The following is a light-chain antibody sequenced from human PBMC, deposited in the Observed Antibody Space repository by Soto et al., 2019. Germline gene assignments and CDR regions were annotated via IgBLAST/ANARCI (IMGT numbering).Light chain of an antibody. J-gene: IGKJ4*01. CDR2: DAS. CDR1: QSVSSN. V-gene: IGKV3-15*01. Sequence: EIVMTQSPATLSVSPGERATLSCRASQSVSSNLVWYQQKPGQAPRLPIYDASTRATGVPARFSGSGSGAEFTLTISSLQSEDFEVYYCQQFNNWQLTFGGGTKVDI. CDR3: QQFNNWQLT.